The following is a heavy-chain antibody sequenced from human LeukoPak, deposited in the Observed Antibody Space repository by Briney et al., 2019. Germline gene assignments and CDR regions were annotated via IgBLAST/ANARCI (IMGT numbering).Heavy chain of an antibody. CDR1: GGSISSGSYY. J-gene: IGHJ6*03. CDR3: AKSNYYDIGPYYYYYMDV. V-gene: IGHV4-61*02. CDR2: IYTSGST. D-gene: IGHD3-22*01. Sequence: SQTLSLTCTVSGGSISSGSYYWSWIRQPAGKGLEWIGRIYTSGSTNYNPSLKSRVTISVDTSKNQFSLKLSSVTAADTAVYYCAKSNYYDIGPYYYYYMDVWGKGTTVTVSS.